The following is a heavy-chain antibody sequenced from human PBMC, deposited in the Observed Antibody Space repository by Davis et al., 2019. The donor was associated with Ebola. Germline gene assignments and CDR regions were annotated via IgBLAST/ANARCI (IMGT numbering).Heavy chain of an antibody. CDR1: GGTFSSYA. CDR3: ARQGKWELPDY. Sequence: SVKVSCKASGGTFSSYAISWVRQAPRQGLEWMGWIIPIFGTANYAQKFQGRVTITADESTSTAYMELSSLRSEDTAVYYCARQGKWELPDYWGQGTLVTVSS. J-gene: IGHJ4*02. CDR2: IIPIFGTA. D-gene: IGHD1-26*01. V-gene: IGHV1-69*13.